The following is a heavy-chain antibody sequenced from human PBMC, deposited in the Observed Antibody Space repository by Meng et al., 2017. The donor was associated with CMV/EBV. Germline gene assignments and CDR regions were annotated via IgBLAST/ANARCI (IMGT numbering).Heavy chain of an antibody. V-gene: IGHV1-2*02. CDR3: ARVYQLLSAFDI. CDR2: INPNSGGT. Sequence: ASVKVSCKASGYTFTGHYMHWVRQAPGQGLEWMGWINPNSGGTNYAQKFQGRVTMTRDTSISTAYMELSRLRSDDTAVYYCARVYQLLSAFDIWGQGTMVTVSS. J-gene: IGHJ3*02. CDR1: GYTFTGHY. D-gene: IGHD2-2*01.